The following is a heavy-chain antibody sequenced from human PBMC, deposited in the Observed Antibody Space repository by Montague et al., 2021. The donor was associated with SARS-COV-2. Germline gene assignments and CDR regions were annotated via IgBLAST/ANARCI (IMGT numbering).Heavy chain of an antibody. Sequence: SETLSLTCTVSGGSISGYYWTWIRQPPGKGLEWIGDIFYNGDTNYNPSPKSRVAISVDTSKNQLSLKLIAVTAADTAGYFCATHRQHHNHWGQGAMVAVSS. V-gene: IGHV4-59*08. CDR1: GGSISGYY. J-gene: IGHJ5*02. CDR2: IFYNGDT. CDR3: ATHRQHHNH. D-gene: IGHD6-13*01.